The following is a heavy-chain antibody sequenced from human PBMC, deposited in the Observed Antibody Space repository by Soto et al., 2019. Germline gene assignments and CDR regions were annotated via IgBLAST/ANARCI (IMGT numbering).Heavy chain of an antibody. CDR1: GYAFTSYW. V-gene: IGHV5-51*01. J-gene: IGHJ5*02. Sequence: PGESLKISCTGSGYAFTSYWIAWVRQMPGKGLEWMGIIYPGDSDTRYSPSSQGQVTISADKSITTAYLQWSSLKASDTAMYYCARGYCTTTICDPWFDPWGQGTLVTVSS. D-gene: IGHD2-2*01. CDR2: IYPGDSDT. CDR3: ARGYCTTTICDPWFDP.